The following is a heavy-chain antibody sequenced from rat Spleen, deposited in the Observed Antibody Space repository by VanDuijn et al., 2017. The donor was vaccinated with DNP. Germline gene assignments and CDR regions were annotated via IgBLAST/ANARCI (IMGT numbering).Heavy chain of an antibody. CDR3: ATSGYGFDGYPFTY. Sequence: EVQLVESGGGLVQPGNSLKLSCAASGFIFSDYAMAWVRRSPQRGLEWVATVFYDGRGTNYRDSVKGRFTISRDNAKSTLYLQMDGLGSEDTATYYCATSGYGFDGYPFTYWGQGTLVTVSS. V-gene: IGHV5S10*01. CDR1: GFIFSDYA. J-gene: IGHJ3*01. D-gene: IGHD1-12*03. CDR2: VFYDGRGT.